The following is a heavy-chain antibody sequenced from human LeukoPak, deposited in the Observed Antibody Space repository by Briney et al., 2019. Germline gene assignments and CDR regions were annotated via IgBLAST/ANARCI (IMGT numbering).Heavy chain of an antibody. CDR3: AREGAGYCSSTSCYGTVSYYMDV. CDR1: GFTLSDYY. J-gene: IGHJ6*03. CDR2: ISSSGSTI. V-gene: IGHV3-11*04. D-gene: IGHD2-2*03. Sequence: GGSLRLSCAASGFTLSDYYMSWIRQAPGKGLEWVSYISSSGSTIYYADSVKGRFTISRDNAKNSLYLQMNSLRAEDTAVYYCAREGAGYCSSTSCYGTVSYYMDVWGKGTTVTVSS.